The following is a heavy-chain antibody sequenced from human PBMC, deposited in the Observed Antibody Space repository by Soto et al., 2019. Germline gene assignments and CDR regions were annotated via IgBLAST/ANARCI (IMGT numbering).Heavy chain of an antibody. CDR2: IIPIFGTA. CDR3: ATSSTAGRTALRYFDWFPT. J-gene: IGHJ4*02. V-gene: IGHV1-69*13. CDR1: GGTFSSYA. D-gene: IGHD3-9*01. Sequence: SVKVSCKASGGTFSSYAISWVRQAPGQGLEWMGGIIPIFGTANYAQKFQGRVTITADESTSTAYMELSSLRSEDTAVYYCATSSTAGRTALRYFDWFPTWGQGTPVTVSS.